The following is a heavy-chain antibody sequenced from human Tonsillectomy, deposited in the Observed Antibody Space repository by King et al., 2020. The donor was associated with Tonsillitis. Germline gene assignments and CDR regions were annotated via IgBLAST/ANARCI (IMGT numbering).Heavy chain of an antibody. CDR2: IYSGGST. V-gene: IGHV3-53*01. CDR1: GFIVSSNY. J-gene: IGHJ6*02. Sequence: EVQLVESGGGLIQPGGSLRLSCAASGFIVSSNYMNWVRQAPGKGLEWVSFIYSGGSTYYADSVKGRFTISRDNSKNTLYLQMNSLRAEDTAVYYCATRSIPYYYYAMDVWGQGTTVTVSS. CDR3: ATRSIPYYYYAMDV.